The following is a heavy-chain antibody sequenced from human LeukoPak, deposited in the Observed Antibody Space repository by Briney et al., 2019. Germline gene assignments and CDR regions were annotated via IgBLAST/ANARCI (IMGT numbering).Heavy chain of an antibody. Sequence: PGGSLRLSCAASGFTFSDYYMSWIRQAPGKGLEWVSYISSSGSTIYYADSVKGRFTISRDNAKNSLYLQMNSLRAEDTAVYYCARDSNIVVVPAAIQTNWFDPWGQGTLVTVSS. CDR1: GFTFSDYY. CDR3: ARDSNIVVVPAAIQTNWFDP. V-gene: IGHV3-11*04. J-gene: IGHJ5*02. D-gene: IGHD2-2*02. CDR2: ISSSGSTI.